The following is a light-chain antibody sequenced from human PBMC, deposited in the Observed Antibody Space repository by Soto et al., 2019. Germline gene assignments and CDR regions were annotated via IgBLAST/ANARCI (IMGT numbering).Light chain of an antibody. V-gene: IGKV1-9*01. Sequence: GDRVTITCRASQSISSYLNWYQQKPGKAPKLLIYAASSLQSGVPSRFSGSGSGTEFTLTISSLQPEDFATYHCQQVNDYPITFGQGTRLEIK. CDR3: QQVNDYPIT. CDR1: QSISSY. J-gene: IGKJ5*01. CDR2: AAS.